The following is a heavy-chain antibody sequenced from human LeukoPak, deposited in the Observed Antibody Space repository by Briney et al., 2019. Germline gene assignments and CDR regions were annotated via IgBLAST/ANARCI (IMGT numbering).Heavy chain of an antibody. CDR3: ARGGAVYDYVWGSYRYPDY. CDR2: INHSGST. CDR1: GGSFSGYY. Sequence: SETLSLTCAVYGGSFSGYYWSWIRQPPGEGLEWIGEINHSGSTNYNPSLKSRVTISVDTSKNQFSLKLSSVTAADTAVYYCARGGAVYDYVWGSYRYPDYWGQGTLATVSS. V-gene: IGHV4-34*01. J-gene: IGHJ4*02. D-gene: IGHD3-16*02.